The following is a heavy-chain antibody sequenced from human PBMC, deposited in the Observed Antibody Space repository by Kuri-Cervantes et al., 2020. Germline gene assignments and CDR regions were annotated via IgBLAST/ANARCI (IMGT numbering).Heavy chain of an antibody. Sequence: GGSLRLSCAASGFTFSNYDMHWVRQPTGKSLEWVSTIGTAGDTYYRASVKGRFTISRDNSKNTLYLQMNSLRAEDTALYYCAKASYSGSYYFYYWGQGTLVTVSS. CDR1: GFTFSNYD. J-gene: IGHJ4*02. CDR2: IGTAGDT. V-gene: IGHV3-13*01. D-gene: IGHD1-26*01. CDR3: AKASYSGSYYFYY.